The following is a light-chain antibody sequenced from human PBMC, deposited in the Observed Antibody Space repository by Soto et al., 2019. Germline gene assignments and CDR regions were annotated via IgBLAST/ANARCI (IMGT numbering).Light chain of an antibody. Sequence: DIQMTQSPSTLSASVGDRVTFTCRASQSISSWLAWYQQKPGKAPKLLIYKASSLETGVPSRFSGSGSGTEFTLTISSLQPDDFATYYCQQYSRHWTFGQGTKVEIK. J-gene: IGKJ1*01. CDR2: KAS. CDR3: QQYSRHWT. CDR1: QSISSW. V-gene: IGKV1-5*03.